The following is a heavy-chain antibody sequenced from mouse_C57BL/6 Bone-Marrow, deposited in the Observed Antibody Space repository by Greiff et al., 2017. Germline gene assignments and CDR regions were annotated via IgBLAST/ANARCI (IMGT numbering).Heavy chain of an antibody. D-gene: IGHD2-1*01. V-gene: IGHV14-4*01. CDR3: TTPLYYGNCRPY. Sequence: DVQLQPSWAELVRPGASVKLSCTASGFNIKDDYMHWVKQRPEQGLEWIGWLDPENGDTEYASKFQGQATITADTSPHPAYLQLSSLTSEDTAVYYCTTPLYYGNCRPYWGQGTLVTVSA. J-gene: IGHJ3*01. CDR2: LDPENGDT. CDR1: GFNIKDDY.